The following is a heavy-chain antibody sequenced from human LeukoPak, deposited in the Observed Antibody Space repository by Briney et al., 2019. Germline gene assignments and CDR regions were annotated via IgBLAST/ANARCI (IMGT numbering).Heavy chain of an antibody. CDR2: ICGSSGCT. J-gene: IGHJ4*02. V-gene: IGHV3-23*01. CDR3: AKLKVGATDY. Sequence: GGSLRLSCAVSGITFSSYAMSWVRQAPGKGLEWVSSICGSSGCTFYADSVKGRFTISRDNSKNTLYLQMNSLRAEDSAVYYCAKLKVGATDYWGQGTPVTVSS. CDR1: GITFSSYA. D-gene: IGHD1-26*01.